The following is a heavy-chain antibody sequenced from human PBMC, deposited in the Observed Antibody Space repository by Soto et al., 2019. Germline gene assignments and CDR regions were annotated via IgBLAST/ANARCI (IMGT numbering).Heavy chain of an antibody. CDR1: GYTFTSYD. Sequence: QVQLVQSGAEVKNPGASVKVSCKASGYTFTSYDINWVRQATGQGLEWMGWMNLNSGNTGYAQKFQGRVTMTRNTSISTAYMELSSLRSEDTAVYFCAREHSSSWRFDYWGQGTLVTVSS. CDR3: AREHSSSWRFDY. J-gene: IGHJ4*02. CDR2: MNLNSGNT. D-gene: IGHD6-13*01. V-gene: IGHV1-8*01.